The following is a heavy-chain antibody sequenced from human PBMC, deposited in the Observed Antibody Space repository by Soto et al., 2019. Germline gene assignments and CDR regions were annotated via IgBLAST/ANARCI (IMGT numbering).Heavy chain of an antibody. D-gene: IGHD4-17*01. Sequence: GGSLRLSCAASGFIFRSYSLNWVRQVPGKGLEWLSYISSSSRITYYADSVKGRFTVSRDNFKNTLYLQMNSLRIEDTAVYYCAHPRGYGVFDAYDIWGQGTMVTVSS. J-gene: IGHJ3*02. CDR3: AHPRGYGVFDAYDI. CDR2: ISSSSRIT. V-gene: IGHV3-48*04. CDR1: GFIFRSYS.